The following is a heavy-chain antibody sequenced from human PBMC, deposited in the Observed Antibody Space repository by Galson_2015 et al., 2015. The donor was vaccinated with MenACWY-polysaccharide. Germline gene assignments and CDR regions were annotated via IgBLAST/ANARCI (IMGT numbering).Heavy chain of an antibody. CDR3: VKSGLGDLGTSMVRGVDY. V-gene: IGHV4-4*09. D-gene: IGHD3-10*01. CDR1: GGSMSSYY. CDR2: MHTSGRG. Sequence: ETLSLTCTVSGGSMSSYYWGWIRQPPGKGLEWIGYMHTSGRGNYNPSLKSRVSVSVDTSKKQFSLKVNSVTAADTAVYYCVKSGLGDLGTSMVRGVDYWGRGTLATVSS. J-gene: IGHJ4*02.